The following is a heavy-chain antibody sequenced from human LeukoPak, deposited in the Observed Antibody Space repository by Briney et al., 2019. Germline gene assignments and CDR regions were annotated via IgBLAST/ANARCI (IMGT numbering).Heavy chain of an antibody. CDR3: ATAAYSYTERDFDY. Sequence: GASVKVSCKVSGYTLTELSMHWVRQAPGKGLEWMGGFDPEDGETIYAQKFQGRVTMTEDTSTDTAYMELSSLRSEDTAVYYCATAAYSYTERDFDYWGQGTLVTVSS. J-gene: IGHJ4*02. CDR1: GYTLTELS. CDR2: FDPEDGET. V-gene: IGHV1-24*01. D-gene: IGHD5-18*01.